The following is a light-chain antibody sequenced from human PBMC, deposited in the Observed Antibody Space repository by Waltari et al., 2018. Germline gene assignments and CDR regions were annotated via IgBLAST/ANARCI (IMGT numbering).Light chain of an antibody. CDR1: QSGFNY. CDR2: DTS. Sequence: IVLTQSPATLSLSAGASATLSCRASQSGFNYVAWYQQKPGQAPRLLIYDTSKRTTGIPARFSGSGSGTDFTLTISNLEAEDFALYFCQQGSVLPLTFGGGTKVDIK. V-gene: IGKV3-11*01. J-gene: IGKJ4*01. CDR3: QQGSVLPLT.